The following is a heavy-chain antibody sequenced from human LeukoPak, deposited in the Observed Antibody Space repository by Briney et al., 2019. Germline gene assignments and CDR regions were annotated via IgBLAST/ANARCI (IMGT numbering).Heavy chain of an antibody. CDR2: IIPVLTMA. CDR1: GGTFSGFA. V-gene: IGHV1-69*04. CDR3: ARSDILTGYYVGRHAFDI. J-gene: IGHJ3*02. Sequence: GASVKVSCKASGGTFSGFAISWVRQAPGQGLEWMGRIIPVLTMANYAQKFQGRVTITADQSTGTAYRELSSLRSDDTAVYYCARSDILTGYYVGRHAFDIWGQGTMVTVSS. D-gene: IGHD3-9*01.